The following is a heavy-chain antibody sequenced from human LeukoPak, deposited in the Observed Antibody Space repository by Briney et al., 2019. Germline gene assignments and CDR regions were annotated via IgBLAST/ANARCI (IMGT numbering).Heavy chain of an antibody. Sequence: SVKVSCKASGGTFSSYAISWVRQAPGQGLEWMGGIIPIFGTANYAQKFQGRVTITADKSTSTAYMELSNLRSEDTAVYYCASVDSSGWTGPFDYWGQGTLVTVSS. CDR1: GGTFSSYA. CDR2: IIPIFGTA. CDR3: ASVDSSGWTGPFDY. J-gene: IGHJ4*02. D-gene: IGHD6-19*01. V-gene: IGHV1-69*06.